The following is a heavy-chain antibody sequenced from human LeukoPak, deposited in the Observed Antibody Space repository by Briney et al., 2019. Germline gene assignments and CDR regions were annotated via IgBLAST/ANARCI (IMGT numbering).Heavy chain of an antibody. CDR1: GFTFSSYA. CDR2: ISGSGGST. J-gene: IGHJ1*01. CDR3: AKDGVDCGGDCYPRAEYFQH. D-gene: IGHD2-21*02. V-gene: IGHV3-23*01. Sequence: PGGSLRLACAASGFTFSSYAMSWVRQAPGKGLEWVSAISGSGGSTYYADSVKGRFTISRDNSKNTLYLQMNSLRAEDTAVYYCAKDGVDCGGDCYPRAEYFQHWGQGTLVTVSS.